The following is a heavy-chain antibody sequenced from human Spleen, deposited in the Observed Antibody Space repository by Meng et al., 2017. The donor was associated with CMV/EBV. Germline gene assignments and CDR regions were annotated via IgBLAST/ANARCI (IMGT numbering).Heavy chain of an antibody. J-gene: IGHJ6*02. V-gene: IGHV3-66*02. CDR1: GFTVSSNY. CDR2: IYSGGST. CDR3: ARGYCSSTSCYLSYYYGMDV. Sequence: GESLKISCAASGFTVSSNYMSWVRQAPGKGLEWVSVIYSGGSTYYADSVKGRFTISRDNSKNTLYLQMNSLRAEDTAVYYCARGYCSSTSCYLSYYYGMDVWGQGTTVTVSS. D-gene: IGHD2-2*01.